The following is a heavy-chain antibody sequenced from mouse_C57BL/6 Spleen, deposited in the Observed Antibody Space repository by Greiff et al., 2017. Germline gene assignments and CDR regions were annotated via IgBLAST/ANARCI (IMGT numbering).Heavy chain of an antibody. J-gene: IGHJ3*01. Sequence: VQLQQSGAELVRPGTSVKVSCKASGYAFTNYLIEWVKQRPGQGLEWIGVINPGSGGTNYNEKFKGKATLTADKSSSTAYMQLSSLTSEDSAVYFCAKSRDYYGSAFAYWGQGTLVTVSA. CDR2: INPGSGGT. D-gene: IGHD1-1*01. V-gene: IGHV1-54*01. CDR1: GYAFTNYL. CDR3: AKSRDYYGSAFAY.